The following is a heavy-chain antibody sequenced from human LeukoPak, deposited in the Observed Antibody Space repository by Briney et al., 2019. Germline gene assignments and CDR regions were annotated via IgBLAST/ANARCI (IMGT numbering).Heavy chain of an antibody. D-gene: IGHD6-13*01. Sequence: ASVKVSCKASGYTFTSYGISWVRQAPGQGLEWMGWISAYNGNTNYAQKLQGRVTMTTDTSTSTAYMELRSLRSDDTAVYYCARDMGGYSSSWYGDYWGQGTLVTVSS. V-gene: IGHV1-18*01. CDR2: ISAYNGNT. J-gene: IGHJ4*02. CDR1: GYTFTSYG. CDR3: ARDMGGYSSSWYGDY.